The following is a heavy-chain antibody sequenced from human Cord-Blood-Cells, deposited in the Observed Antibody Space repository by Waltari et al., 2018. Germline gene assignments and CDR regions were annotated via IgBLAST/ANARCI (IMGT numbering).Heavy chain of an antibody. CDR1: GFTFSSYG. CDR3: ARREGVWGSYSYGGVDY. V-gene: IGHV3-33*01. J-gene: IGHJ4*02. CDR2: IWYDGSNN. Sequence: QVQLVESGGGLGQPGRSLSLFWERSGFTFSSYGWHWVRQAPGKGLEWVAVIWYDGSNNYYADSVKGRFTISRDNSKNTLYLQMNSLRAEDTAVYYCARREGVWGSYSYGGVDYWGQGTLVTVSS. D-gene: IGHD3-16*02.